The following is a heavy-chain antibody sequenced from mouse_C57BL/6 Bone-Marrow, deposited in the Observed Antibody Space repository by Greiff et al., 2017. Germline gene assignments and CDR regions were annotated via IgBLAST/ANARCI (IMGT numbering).Heavy chain of an antibody. CDR1: GFTFTDYY. Sequence: EVKLVESGGGLVQPGGSLSLSCAASGFTFTDYYMSWVRQPPGKALEWLGFIRNKANGYTTEYSASVKGRFTISRDNSQSILYLQMNALRAEDSANYYCARSPHYYGSSYWYFDVWGTGTTVTVSS. D-gene: IGHD1-1*01. CDR3: ARSPHYYGSSYWYFDV. V-gene: IGHV7-3*01. CDR2: IRNKANGYTT. J-gene: IGHJ1*03.